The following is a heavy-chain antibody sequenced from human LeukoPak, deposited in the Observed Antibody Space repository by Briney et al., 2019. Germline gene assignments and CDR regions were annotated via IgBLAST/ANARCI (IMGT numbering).Heavy chain of an antibody. J-gene: IGHJ4*02. CDR3: VAMLRGVGY. D-gene: IGHD3-10*01. CDR1: GFTFSTSA. CDR2: SRNKVNNYNT. V-gene: IGHV3-72*01. Sequence: GGSLRLSCAASGFTFSTSAMSWVHQAPGKGLEWVGRSRNKVNNYNTEYAASVKGRFTISRDDSNNSLYLQMSSLKSEDTAVYFCVAMLRGVGYWGQGTLVTVSS.